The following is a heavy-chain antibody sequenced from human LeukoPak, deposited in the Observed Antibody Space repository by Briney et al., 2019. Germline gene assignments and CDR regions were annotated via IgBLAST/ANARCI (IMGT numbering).Heavy chain of an antibody. V-gene: IGHV3-15*04. CDR2: IESKTDSGTT. Sequence: GGSLRLSCAVSGITLSNYGMSWVRQAPGKGLEWVGRIESKTDSGTTEYAAPVKGRFTISRDDSKNTLYLQMNSLKTEDTAVYYCTRDEGDDYFDNWGQGTLVTVSS. CDR3: TRDEGDDYFDN. D-gene: IGHD3-16*01. J-gene: IGHJ4*02. CDR1: GITLSNYG.